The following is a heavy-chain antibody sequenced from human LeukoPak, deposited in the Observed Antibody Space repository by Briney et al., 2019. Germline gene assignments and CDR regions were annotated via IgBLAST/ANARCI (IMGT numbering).Heavy chain of an antibody. CDR2: INHSGST. V-gene: IGHV4-34*01. CDR3: ARGGLRALGA. CDR1: GGSFSGYY. J-gene: IGHJ5*02. Sequence: SETLSLTCAVYGGSFSGYYWSWIRQPPGKGLEWIGEINHSGSTNYNPSLKSRVTISVDTSKNQFSLKLSSVTAADTVVYYCARGGLRALGAWGQGTLVTVSS. D-gene: IGHD3-10*01.